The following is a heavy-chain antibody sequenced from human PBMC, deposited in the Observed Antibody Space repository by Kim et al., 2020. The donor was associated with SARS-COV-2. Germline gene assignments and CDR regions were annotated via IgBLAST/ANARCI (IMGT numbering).Heavy chain of an antibody. D-gene: IGHD3-22*01. CDR1: GGSISSYY. V-gene: IGHV4-59*01. CDR3: ARFTYDSSGYYYFDY. CDR2: IYYSGST. Sequence: SETLSLTCTVSGGSISSYYWSWIRQPPGKGLEWIGYIYYSGSTNYNPSLKSRVTISVDTSKNQFSLKLSSVTAADTAVYYCARFTYDSSGYYYFDYWGQRTLVTVSS. J-gene: IGHJ4*02.